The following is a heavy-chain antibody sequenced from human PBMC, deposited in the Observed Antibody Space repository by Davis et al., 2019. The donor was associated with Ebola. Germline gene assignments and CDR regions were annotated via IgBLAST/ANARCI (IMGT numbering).Heavy chain of an antibody. CDR3: ARLRIAAAGSASGDYYYYGMDV. Sequence: AASVKVSCKASGYTFTSYGISWVRQAPGQGLEWMGWISAYNGNTNYAQKLQGRVTITRDTSASTAYMELSSLRSEDTAVYYCARLRIAAAGSASGDYYYYGMDVWGQGTTVTVSS. CDR2: ISAYNGNT. J-gene: IGHJ6*02. CDR1: GYTFTSYG. V-gene: IGHV1-18*01. D-gene: IGHD6-13*01.